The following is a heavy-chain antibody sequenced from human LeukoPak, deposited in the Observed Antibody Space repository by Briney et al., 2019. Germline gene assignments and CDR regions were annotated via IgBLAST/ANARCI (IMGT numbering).Heavy chain of an antibody. CDR1: GFTFSSYW. Sequence: PGKSVRLSCVASGFTFSSYWMHWVRHAPGKGLVWVSRINSDGSSTSYADSVKGRFTISRDNAKNTLYLQMNSLRAEDTAVYYCAREGRGYSYGYYWYFDLWGRGTLVTVSS. CDR2: INSDGSST. V-gene: IGHV3-74*01. D-gene: IGHD5-18*01. CDR3: AREGRGYSYGYYWYFDL. J-gene: IGHJ2*01.